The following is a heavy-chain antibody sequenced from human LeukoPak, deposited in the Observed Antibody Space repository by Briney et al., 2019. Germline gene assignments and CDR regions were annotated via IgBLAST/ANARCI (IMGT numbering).Heavy chain of an antibody. Sequence: PGGSVRLSCAASGFTFSSYAMSWVRQAPGKGREWVSAISGSGGSTYYADSGKGRFTISRDNSKNTLYLQMNSLRAEDTAVYYCAKDTYDLRYYYYYGMDVWGQGTTVTVSS. J-gene: IGHJ6*02. D-gene: IGHD1-1*01. CDR2: ISGSGGST. V-gene: IGHV3-23*01. CDR3: AKDTYDLRYYYYYGMDV. CDR1: GFTFSSYA.